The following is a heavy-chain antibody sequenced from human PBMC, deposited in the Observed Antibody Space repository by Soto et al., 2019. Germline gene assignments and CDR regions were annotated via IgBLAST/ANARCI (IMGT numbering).Heavy chain of an antibody. Sequence: GSLRLSCAASGFTFSNAWMSWVRQAPGKGLEWVGRIKSKTDGGTTDYAAPVKGRFTISRDDSKNTLYLQMNSLKTEDTAVYYCTTGPGDIVVVPAATDAFDIWGQGTMVTVS. CDR1: GFTFSNAW. D-gene: IGHD2-2*01. J-gene: IGHJ3*02. V-gene: IGHV3-15*01. CDR3: TTGPGDIVVVPAATDAFDI. CDR2: IKSKTDGGTT.